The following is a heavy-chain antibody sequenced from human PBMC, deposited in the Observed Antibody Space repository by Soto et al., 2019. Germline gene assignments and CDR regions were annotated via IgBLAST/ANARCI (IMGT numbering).Heavy chain of an antibody. D-gene: IGHD3-10*01. Sequence: GESLKISCKGSGYSFTSYWISWVRQMPGKGLEWMGRIDPSDSYTSYSPAFQGHVTISVDNSISTAYLQWSSLKASDTAVYYCARTWAQDYGSGSLPDSYYYYGMDVWGQGTTVTVSS. CDR2: IDPSDSYT. J-gene: IGHJ6*02. V-gene: IGHV5-10-1*01. CDR1: GYSFTSYW. CDR3: ARTWAQDYGSGSLPDSYYYYGMDV.